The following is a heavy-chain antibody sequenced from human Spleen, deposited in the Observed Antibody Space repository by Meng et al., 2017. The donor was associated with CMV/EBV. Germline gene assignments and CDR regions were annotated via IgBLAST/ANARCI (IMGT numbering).Heavy chain of an antibody. J-gene: IGHJ4*02. Sequence: GGSLRLSCAASGIIVSSNYMTWVRQAPGKGLEWVSSISSRSSYIYYADSVKGRFTISRDNAKNSLYLQMNSLRAEDTAVYYCARGATVVNPDYWGQGTLVTVSS. V-gene: IGHV3-21*01. CDR2: ISSRSSYI. CDR3: ARGATVVNPDY. CDR1: GIIVSSNY. D-gene: IGHD4-23*01.